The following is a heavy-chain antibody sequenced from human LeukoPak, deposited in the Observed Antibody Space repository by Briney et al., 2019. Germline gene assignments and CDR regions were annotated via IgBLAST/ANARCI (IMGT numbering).Heavy chain of an antibody. V-gene: IGHV7-4-1*02. CDR2: ISTNTGNP. Sequence: ASVKVSCKASGYSFTSYAINWVRQAPGQGLEWMGWISTNTGNPTYAQGFTGRFVFSLDTSVSTAYLQISSLKAEDTAVYYCARGKYDILTGALFYYYGMDVWGQGTTVTVSS. J-gene: IGHJ6*02. CDR3: ARGKYDILTGALFYYYGMDV. CDR1: GYSFTSYA. D-gene: IGHD3-9*01.